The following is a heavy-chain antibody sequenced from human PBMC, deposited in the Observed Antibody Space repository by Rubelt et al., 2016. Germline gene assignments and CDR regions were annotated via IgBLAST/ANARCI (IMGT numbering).Heavy chain of an antibody. Sequence: QVQLVQSGAEVNKPGASVQVSCKVSGYTLTDLSMHWVRQAPAKGLAWTGGFDPEEGETIYAQKYLGRDTMTENTSTDTANMCLSSLGSEDTAVYYGATASPYCSGGSCCWGQGTRVSVSS. V-gene: IGHV1-24*01. CDR1: GYTLTDLS. D-gene: IGHD2-15*01. CDR3: ATASPYCSGGSCC. J-gene: IGHJ4*02. CDR2: FDPEEGET.